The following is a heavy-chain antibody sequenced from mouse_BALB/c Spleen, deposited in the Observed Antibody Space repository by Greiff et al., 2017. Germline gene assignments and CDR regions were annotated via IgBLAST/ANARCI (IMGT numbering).Heavy chain of an antibody. Sequence: VQLQQSGPGLVKPSQSLSLTCTVTGYSITSDYAWNWIRQLPGNKLEWMGYISYSGSTSYNPSLKSRISITRDTSKNQFFLQLNSVTTEDTATYYCAGFGYGSKGYYFDYWGQGTTLTVSS. CDR2: ISYSGST. CDR1: GYSITSDYA. J-gene: IGHJ2*01. D-gene: IGHD1-1*01. CDR3: AGFGYGSKGYYFDY. V-gene: IGHV3-2*02.